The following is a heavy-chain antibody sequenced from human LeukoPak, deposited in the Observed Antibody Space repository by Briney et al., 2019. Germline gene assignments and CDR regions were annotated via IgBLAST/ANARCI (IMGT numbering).Heavy chain of an antibody. V-gene: IGHV3-23*01. Sequence: GGSLRLSCAASGFTFSSYAMSWVRQAPGKGPEWVSAISGSGGSTYYADSVKGRFTISRDNSKNTLYLQMNSLRAEDTAVYYXXXXXXXARDYFDYWGQGTLVTVSS. CDR1: GFTFSSYA. CDR2: ISGSGGST. CDR3: XXXXXXARDYFDY. J-gene: IGHJ4*02. D-gene: IGHD6-6*01.